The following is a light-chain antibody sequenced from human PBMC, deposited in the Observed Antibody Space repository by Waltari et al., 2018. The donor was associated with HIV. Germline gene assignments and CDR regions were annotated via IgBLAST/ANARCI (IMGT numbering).Light chain of an antibody. J-gene: IGLJ2*01. CDR3: CSYAGDSTFI. CDR2: EGN. Sequence: QSALTQPASVSGSPGQSITISCTGTSNDVGSYNFVSWYQQHPGKAPKLIIYEGNKRPSGVSNRFSGSKSGNTASLTLSGLQAEDEADYHCCSYAGDSTFIFGGGTKLTVL. CDR1: SNDVGSYNF. V-gene: IGLV2-23*03.